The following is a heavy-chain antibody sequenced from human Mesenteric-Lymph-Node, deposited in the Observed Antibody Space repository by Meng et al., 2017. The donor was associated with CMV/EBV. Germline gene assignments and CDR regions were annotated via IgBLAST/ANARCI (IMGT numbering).Heavy chain of an antibody. V-gene: IGHV3-30*02. CDR2: IRSDGSDE. CDR3: ARGQLVLDY. CDR1: GFTFSSHG. J-gene: IGHJ4*02. D-gene: IGHD6-6*01. Sequence: GESLKISCAASGFTFSSHGMFWVRQAPGKGLEWVSFIRSDGSDEYYADSVKGRFTISRDNSKNTLYLQMNSLRAEDTAVYYCARGQLVLDYCGQGTLVTVSS.